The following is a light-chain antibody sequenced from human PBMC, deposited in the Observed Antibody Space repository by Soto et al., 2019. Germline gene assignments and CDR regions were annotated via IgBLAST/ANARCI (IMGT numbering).Light chain of an antibody. CDR3: QVWDSSSDHVV. Sequence: SYELIQPPSVSVAPGQMARITCGGNNIGGKTVHWYQQKPGQAPVLVVYDDSDRPSGIPERFSGSNSGNTATLTISRVEAGDETDYYCQVWDSSSDHVVFGGGTKLTVL. V-gene: IGLV3-21*02. CDR1: NIGGKT. J-gene: IGLJ2*01. CDR2: DDS.